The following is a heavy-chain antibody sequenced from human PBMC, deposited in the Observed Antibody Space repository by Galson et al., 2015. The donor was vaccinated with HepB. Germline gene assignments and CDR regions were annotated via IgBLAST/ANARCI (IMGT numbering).Heavy chain of an antibody. D-gene: IGHD4-17*01. J-gene: IGHJ4*02. CDR1: GFTFSDYY. CDR2: ISVSGTYT. CDR3: ARVADADYGDHSHFDS. V-gene: IGHV3-11*06. Sequence: SLRLSCAASGFTFSDYYMSWIRQAPGKGLEWLSYISVSGTYTNYADSVKGRFTISRDNAKNSLYLQMNSLRAEDTAVYYCARVADADYGDHSHFDSWGQGTTVAVSS.